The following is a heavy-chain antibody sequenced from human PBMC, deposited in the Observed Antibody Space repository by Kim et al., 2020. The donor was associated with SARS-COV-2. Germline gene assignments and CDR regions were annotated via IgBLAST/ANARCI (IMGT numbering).Heavy chain of an antibody. V-gene: IGHV4-39*01. Sequence: SETLSLTCTVSGGSISSSSYYWGWIRQPPGKGLEWIGSIYYSGSTYYNPSLKSRVTISVDTSKNQFSLKLSSVTAADTAVYYCARHTRILYYYGSGSLGYGMDVWGQGTTVTVSS. CDR2: IYYSGST. CDR1: GGSISSSSYY. D-gene: IGHD3-10*01. CDR3: ARHTRILYYYGSGSLGYGMDV. J-gene: IGHJ6*02.